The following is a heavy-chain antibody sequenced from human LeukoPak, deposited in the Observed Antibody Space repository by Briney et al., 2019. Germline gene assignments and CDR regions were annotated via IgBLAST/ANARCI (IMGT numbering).Heavy chain of an antibody. D-gene: IGHD3-22*01. V-gene: IGHV4-31*03. CDR3: ASHDSIAYYGFFDY. CDR1: GLSISSGSHY. J-gene: IGHJ4*02. CDR2: ISYRGST. Sequence: ASQTLSLTCTVSGLSISSGSHYWSWIRQHPGKGLEWIGYISYRGSTYYNPSLKSRLTISVDTSNNQFSLRLSSVTAADTAVYCCASHDSIAYYGFFDYWGQGILVTVSS.